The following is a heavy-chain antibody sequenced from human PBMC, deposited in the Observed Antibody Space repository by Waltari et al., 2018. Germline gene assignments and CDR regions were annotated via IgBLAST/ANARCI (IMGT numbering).Heavy chain of an antibody. CDR2: IYHRGTT. J-gene: IGHJ1*01. D-gene: IGHD6-19*01. CDR3: ARGHSTGWYLSH. Sequence: QVQLMESGPGLVRPSETLSLPCNVSGGSITSDYWSWVRQPPGKGLEWVGYIYHRGTTNYNPSLRSRVSISVDTSKTQFSLKLNYVTAADTAVYDCARGHSTGWYLSHWGRGALVTVSS. V-gene: IGHV4-59*01. CDR1: GGSITSDY.